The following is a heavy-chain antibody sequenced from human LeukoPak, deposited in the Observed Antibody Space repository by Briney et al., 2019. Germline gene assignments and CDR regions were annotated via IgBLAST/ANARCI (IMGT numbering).Heavy chain of an antibody. D-gene: IGHD1-26*01. J-gene: IGHJ4*02. CDR2: IYPGDSET. Sequence: GESLKISCKGSGYSFANYWIGWVRQLPGKGLEWMGIIYPGDSETRYSPSFQGQVTISADKSISTAYLQWSSLKASDTAMYYCARRRDLYSGSYYPFDYWGQGTLVTVSS. CDR3: ARRRDLYSGSYYPFDY. V-gene: IGHV5-51*01. CDR1: GYSFANYW.